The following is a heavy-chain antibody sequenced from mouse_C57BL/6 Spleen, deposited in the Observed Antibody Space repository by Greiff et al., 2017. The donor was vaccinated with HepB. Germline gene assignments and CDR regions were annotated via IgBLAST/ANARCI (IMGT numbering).Heavy chain of an antibody. CDR3: AFITTVGGAMDY. V-gene: IGHV1-69*01. Sequence: QVQLQQSGAELVMPGASVKLSCKASGYTFTSYWMHWVKQRPGQGLEWIGEIDPSDSYTNYNQKFKGKSTLTVDKSSSTAYMQLSSLTSEDSAVYYCAFITTVGGAMDYWGQGTSVTVSS. CDR1: GYTFTSYW. J-gene: IGHJ4*01. D-gene: IGHD1-1*01. CDR2: IDPSDSYT.